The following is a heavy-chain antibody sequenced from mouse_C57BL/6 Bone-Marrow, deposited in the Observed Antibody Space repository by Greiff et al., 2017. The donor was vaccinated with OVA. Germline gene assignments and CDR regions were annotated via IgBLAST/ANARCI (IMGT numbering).Heavy chain of an antibody. J-gene: IGHJ4*01. CDR2: INPGSGGT. CDR1: GYAFTNYL. D-gene: IGHD2-3*01. CDR3: ARPIYDGYYGYAMDY. Sequence: VQLQQSGAELVRPGTSVKVSCKASGYAFTNYLIEWVKQRPGQGLEWIGVINPGSGGTNYNEKFKGKATLTADKSSSTAYMQLSSLTSEDSAVYFCARPIYDGYYGYAMDYWGQGTSVTVSS. V-gene: IGHV1-54*01.